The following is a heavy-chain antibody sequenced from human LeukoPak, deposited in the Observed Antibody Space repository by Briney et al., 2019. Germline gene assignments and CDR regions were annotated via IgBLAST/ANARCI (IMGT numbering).Heavy chain of an antibody. V-gene: IGHV4-30-4*01. CDR1: GGSISSGDYY. CDR3: AREDQSGYCSGGSCPPSDAFDI. J-gene: IGHJ3*02. Sequence: SETLSLTCTVSGGSISSGDYYWSWIRQPPGKGLEWIGYIYYSGSTYYNPSLQSRLIISADTSMTQFSLRLRSVTAADTAVYYCAREDQSGYCSGGSCPPSDAFDIWAKGQWSPSLQ. CDR2: IYYSGST. D-gene: IGHD2-15*01.